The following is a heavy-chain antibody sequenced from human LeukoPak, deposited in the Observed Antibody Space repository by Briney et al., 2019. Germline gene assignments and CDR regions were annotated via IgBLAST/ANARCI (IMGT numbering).Heavy chain of an antibody. CDR1: GILISSNY. CDR2: IPTGGST. J-gene: IGHJ3*02. D-gene: IGHD1-26*01. Sequence: GGSLSPSFAASGILISSNYMSWARPAPGKGLAWVSTIPTGGSTFYADSVQGRVTISRDKSKNTPYLQMNSLRAEDTAVYYCARGGSYLSAFDIWGQGTMVTVSS. V-gene: IGHV3-53*01. CDR3: ARGGSYLSAFDI.